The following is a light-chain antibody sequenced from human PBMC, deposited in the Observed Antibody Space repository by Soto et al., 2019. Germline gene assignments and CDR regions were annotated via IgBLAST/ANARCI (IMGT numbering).Light chain of an antibody. CDR2: DAS. V-gene: IGKV1-5*01. J-gene: IGKJ4*01. Sequence: DIQMTQSPSTLSPSVGDRVTITCRASQRISSWLAWYQQKPGKAPKLLIYDASSLESGVPSRFSGSGSRTEFTLTISSLQPDNFATYYCQQYNSYPLTFGGGTKVEIK. CDR1: QRISSW. CDR3: QQYNSYPLT.